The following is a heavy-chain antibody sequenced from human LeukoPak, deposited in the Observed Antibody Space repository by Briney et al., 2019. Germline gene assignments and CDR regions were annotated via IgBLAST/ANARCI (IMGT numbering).Heavy chain of an antibody. CDR3: AKDSARYCGGDCFIDF. Sequence: PGGSLRLSCAASGFTFSIYAMSWVRQAPGKGLEWVSAVTDSGGTTYYADSVKGRFTISRDNSKNTLYLQMNSLRPEDTAVYYCAKDSARYCGGDCFIDFWGQGTLVTVSS. CDR1: GFTFSIYA. V-gene: IGHV3-23*01. CDR2: VTDSGGTT. D-gene: IGHD2-21*02. J-gene: IGHJ4*02.